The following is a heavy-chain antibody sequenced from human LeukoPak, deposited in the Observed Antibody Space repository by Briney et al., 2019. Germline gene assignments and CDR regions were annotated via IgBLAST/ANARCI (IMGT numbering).Heavy chain of an antibody. CDR2: IYHTGET. V-gene: IGHV4-38-2*02. J-gene: IGHJ4*02. D-gene: IGHD3-10*01. Sequence: SETLSLTCTVAGYSISSGYYWGWLRQSPGKGLEWIASIYHTGETHYHPSLKNRVSISVDTSNNQFSLRSTSATAADTAMYYCARGRFAELLFDIWGQGTLVTVSS. CDR3: ARGRFAELLFDI. CDR1: GYSISSGYY.